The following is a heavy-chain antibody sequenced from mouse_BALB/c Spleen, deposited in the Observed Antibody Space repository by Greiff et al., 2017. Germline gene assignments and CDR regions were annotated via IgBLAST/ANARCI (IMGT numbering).Heavy chain of an antibody. J-gene: IGHJ2*01. V-gene: IGHV14-4*02. CDR2: IDPENGDT. Sequence: VQLQQSGAELVRPGASVTLSCTASGFNIKDYDMHWVKQRPEQGLEWIGWIDPENGDTDYATKFQGKATMTANPSTNTAYLQSSILTSEDTAVDYDTAFYYRYGYFDYWGQGTTLTVSS. CDR1: GFNIKDYD. D-gene: IGHD2-14*01. CDR3: TAFYYRYGYFDY.